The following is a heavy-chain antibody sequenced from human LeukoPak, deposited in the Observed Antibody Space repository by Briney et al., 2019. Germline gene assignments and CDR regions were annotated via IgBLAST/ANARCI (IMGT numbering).Heavy chain of an antibody. Sequence: QPGGSLRLSCAASGFTFSSYAMSWVRQAPGEGLEWVSAISVTGGSTYYADSVKGRFTISRDNSKNTLYLQMSSLRAEDTAVYYCAKTVVPGRGRPYYRGKGTPVTVSS. CDR3: AKTVVPGRGRPYY. CDR1: GFTFSSYA. D-gene: IGHD2-2*01. J-gene: IGHJ4*02. CDR2: ISVTGGST. V-gene: IGHV3-23*01.